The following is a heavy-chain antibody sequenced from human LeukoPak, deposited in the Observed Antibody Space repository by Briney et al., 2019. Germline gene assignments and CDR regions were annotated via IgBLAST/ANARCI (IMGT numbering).Heavy chain of an antibody. CDR2: IHHSGST. Sequence: TSETLSLTCAVSGYSISRGYHWGWIRQPPGKGLEWIGSIHHSGSTYYNSSLKSRVTISVDTSKNQFSLKVSSVTAADTAVYYCARVNWNPDYWGQGTLVTVSS. J-gene: IGHJ4*02. CDR1: GYSISRGYH. V-gene: IGHV4-38-2*01. CDR3: ARVNWNPDY. D-gene: IGHD1-1*01.